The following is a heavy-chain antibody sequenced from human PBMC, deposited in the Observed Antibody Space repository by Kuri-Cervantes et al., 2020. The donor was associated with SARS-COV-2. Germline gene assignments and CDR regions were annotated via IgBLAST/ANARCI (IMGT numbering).Heavy chain of an antibody. V-gene: IGHV3-21*04. J-gene: IGHJ4*02. D-gene: IGHD5-24*01. CDR2: ISSSSSYI. CDR3: ARDGYNFIPFDY. CDR1: GFTSSSYG. Sequence: GESLKISCAASGFTSSSYGMNWVRQAPGKGLEYVSSISSSSSYIYYADSVKGRFTISRDNSKNTLYLQMNSLRSEDTARYYCARDGYNFIPFDYWGQGTLVTVSS.